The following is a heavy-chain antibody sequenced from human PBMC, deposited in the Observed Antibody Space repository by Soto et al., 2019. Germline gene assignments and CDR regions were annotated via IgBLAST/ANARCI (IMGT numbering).Heavy chain of an antibody. CDR1: GFSFTTYG. CDR2: ISYDGIHK. D-gene: IGHD3-22*01. CDR3: ARDRGYYDSTGLLGY. J-gene: IGHJ4*02. V-gene: IGHV3-30*03. Sequence: VQLVESGGGVVQPGRSLRLSCAASGFSFTTYGIHCVRQAPGKGLEWVAVISYDGIHKYYADSVKGRFTISRDTSNNTVYLQMNSLRPEDTGVYYCARDRGYYDSTGLLGYWGQGTRVTVSS.